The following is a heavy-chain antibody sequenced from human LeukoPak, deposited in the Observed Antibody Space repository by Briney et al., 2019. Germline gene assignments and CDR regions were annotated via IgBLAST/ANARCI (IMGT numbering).Heavy chain of an antibody. J-gene: IGHJ4*02. V-gene: IGHV3-74*03. CDR3: ARGRSGSYGFFDY. Sequence: GGSLRLSCAASGFSFSTSWMHWVRQAPGKGLVWVSRIDSDGSRITYADSVKGRFTISRDNAKNTVYLQMNSLRAEDTAVYYCARGRSGSYGFFDYWSLGNLVTVSS. CDR1: GFSFSTSW. CDR2: IDSDGSRI. D-gene: IGHD3-10*01.